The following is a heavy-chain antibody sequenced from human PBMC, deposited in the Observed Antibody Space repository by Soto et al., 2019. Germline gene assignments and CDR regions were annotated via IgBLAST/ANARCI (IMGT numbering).Heavy chain of an antibody. D-gene: IGHD2-21*02. CDR1: GGSISSYY. CDR3: ARGCGGDCYFDS. Sequence: QVQLQESGPGLVKPSETLSLTCTVSGGSISSYYWRWIRQPPGKGLEWIGYIYYSGSTNYNPSLKSRVTISVDTSKNLFALKLSSVTAADTAVYYCARGCGGDCYFDSWGQGTLVTVSS. V-gene: IGHV4-59*01. CDR2: IYYSGST. J-gene: IGHJ4*02.